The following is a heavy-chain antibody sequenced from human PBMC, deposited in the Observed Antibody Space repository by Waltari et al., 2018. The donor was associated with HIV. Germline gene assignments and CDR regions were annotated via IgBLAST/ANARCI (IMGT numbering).Heavy chain of an antibody. CDR2: MNPKSGNT. J-gene: IGHJ4*01. CDR1: GYTFSNYD. CDR3: AGSSGWSYFDY. D-gene: IGHD2-15*01. Sequence: QVQLVQSGTEVKRPGASVKVSCKASGYTFSNYDINWVRQAPGHGLERMGWMNPKSGNTGFAQKLKGRVTLTRNTSMSAAYMELRSLRSEDTAVYFCAGSSGWSYFDYWGRGTLVTVPS. V-gene: IGHV1-8*01.